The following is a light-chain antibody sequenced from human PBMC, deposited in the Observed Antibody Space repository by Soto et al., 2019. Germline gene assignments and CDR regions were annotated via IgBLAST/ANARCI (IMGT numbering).Light chain of an antibody. CDR3: MQGLHTPRT. CDR1: QSLLHSNGYNY. Sequence: VMTPSPLSLPFTPGEPASISCRSSQSLLHSNGYNYLDWYLQKPWQSPQLLLYMGSIRASGVPDRFSVSGSGTDFTLKISRVEAEDVGVYYCMQGLHTPRTFGQGTKLDIK. J-gene: IGKJ2*01. CDR2: MGS. V-gene: IGKV2-28*01.